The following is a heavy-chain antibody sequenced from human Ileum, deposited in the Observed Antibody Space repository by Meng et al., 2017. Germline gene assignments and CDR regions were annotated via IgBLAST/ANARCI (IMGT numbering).Heavy chain of an antibody. J-gene: IGHJ4*02. CDR3: VRGRYCSNTGCYEGALGY. V-gene: IGHV1-2*06. CDR1: GYTFTGYY. D-gene: IGHD2-2*01. CDR2: INPNSGGT. Sequence: SVNVSCKASGYTFTGYYMHWVRQAPGQGLEWMGRINPNSGGTNYPQKFQGRITMTTNTSISTAYMELSSLRSDDTALYYCVRGRYCSNTGCYEGALGYWGQGTQVTVSS.